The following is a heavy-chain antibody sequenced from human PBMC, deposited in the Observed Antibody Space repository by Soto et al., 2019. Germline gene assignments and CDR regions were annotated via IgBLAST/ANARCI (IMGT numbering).Heavy chain of an antibody. J-gene: IGHJ5*02. Sequence: SETLSLTCTVSGGSISSGGHYWSWIRQHPGGGLEWIGYIHYSGSTNYNSSLKSRLTISVDTFKNQLSLKLTSVTDADTAVYYCARTGGGFSSGWFRFNWFDPWGQGALVTVSS. V-gene: IGHV4-31*03. D-gene: IGHD6-19*01. CDR2: IHYSGST. CDR1: GGSISSGGHY. CDR3: ARTGGGFSSGWFRFNWFDP.